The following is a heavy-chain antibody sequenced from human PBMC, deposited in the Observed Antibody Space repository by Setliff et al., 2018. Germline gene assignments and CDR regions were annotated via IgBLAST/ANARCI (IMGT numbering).Heavy chain of an antibody. V-gene: IGHV3-7*01. CDR3: ARDGGEY. Sequence: GGSLRLSCAASGFTFSRYWMSWVRQAPGKGLEWVANIKQDGREKYYVDSVKGRFTITRDNAKNSLYLQMNRLRAEDTAVYYCARDGGEYWGQGTLVTVSS. CDR1: GFTFSRYW. D-gene: IGHD3-16*01. J-gene: IGHJ4*02. CDR2: IKQDGREK.